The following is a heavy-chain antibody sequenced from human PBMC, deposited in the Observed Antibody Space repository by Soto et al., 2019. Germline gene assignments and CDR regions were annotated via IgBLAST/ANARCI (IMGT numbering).Heavy chain of an antibody. CDR1: GFTFSSYA. CDR3: GRVYYDISVYAFIFYFAY. CDR2: ISYDGSNK. J-gene: IGHJ4*02. V-gene: IGHV3-30-3*01. D-gene: IGHD3-22*01. Sequence: PGGSLRLSCAASGFTFSSYAMHWARQAPGKGLEWVAVISYDGSNKYYADSVKGRFTISRDNSKNTLYLQMNSLRAEDTAVYYCGRVYYDISVYAFIFYFAYGARGPLVPFPS.